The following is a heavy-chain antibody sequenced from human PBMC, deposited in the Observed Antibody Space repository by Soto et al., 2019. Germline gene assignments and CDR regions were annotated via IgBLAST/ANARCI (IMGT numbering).Heavy chain of an antibody. CDR3: ARQKNYCSSTSCLYFDY. CDR1: GGSISSSSYY. Sequence: QLQLQESGPGLVKPSETLSLTCTVSGGSISSSSYYWGWIRQPPGKGLEWIGSIYYSGSTYYNPSLKSRVTIAVDTSKNQFSLKLSSVTAADTAVYYCARQKNYCSSTSCLYFDYWGQGTLVTVSS. V-gene: IGHV4-39*01. J-gene: IGHJ4*02. D-gene: IGHD2-2*01. CDR2: IYYSGST.